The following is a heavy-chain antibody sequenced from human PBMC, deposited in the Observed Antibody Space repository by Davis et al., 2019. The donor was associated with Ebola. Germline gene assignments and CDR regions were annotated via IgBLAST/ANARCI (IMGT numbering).Heavy chain of an antibody. D-gene: IGHD2-2*02. V-gene: IGHV4-34*01. CDR2: INHSGST. CDR3: ARAGTSITSCYTNY. Sequence: PSETLSLTCAVYGGSFSGYYWSWIRQPPGKGLEWIGEINHSGSTNYNPSLKSRVTISVDTSKNQFSLKLSSVTAADTAVYYCARAGTSITSCYTNYWGQGTLVTVSS. J-gene: IGHJ4*02. CDR1: GGSFSGYY.